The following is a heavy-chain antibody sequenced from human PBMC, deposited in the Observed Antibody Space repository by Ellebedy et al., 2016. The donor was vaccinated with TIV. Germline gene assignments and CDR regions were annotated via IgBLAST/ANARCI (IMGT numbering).Heavy chain of an antibody. J-gene: IGHJ3*01. Sequence: SEILSLTCAVSGGSLSDNYWTWIRQPPGKGLEWIGYLYYTGSTNYNPSLKSRVTISVNTPRNQFSLKLSSVTAADTAVYYCVSSASMDAFDLWGQGTMVTVSS. CDR1: GGSLSDNY. CDR3: VSSASMDAFDL. CDR2: LYYTGST. D-gene: IGHD3-16*01. V-gene: IGHV4-59*01.